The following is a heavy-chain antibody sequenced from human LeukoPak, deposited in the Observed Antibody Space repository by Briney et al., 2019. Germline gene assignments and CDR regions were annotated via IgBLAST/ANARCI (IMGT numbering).Heavy chain of an antibody. V-gene: IGHV3-48*01. CDR2: ISSSSSTI. Sequence: GGSLRLSCAASGFTFSNYAMNWVRQAPGKGLEWVSYISSSSSTIYYADSVKGRFTISRDNAKNSLYLQMNSLRAEDTAVYYCASDWGVRYYYYMDVWGKGTTVTVSS. J-gene: IGHJ6*03. D-gene: IGHD3-16*01. CDR3: ASDWGVRYYYYMDV. CDR1: GFTFSNYA.